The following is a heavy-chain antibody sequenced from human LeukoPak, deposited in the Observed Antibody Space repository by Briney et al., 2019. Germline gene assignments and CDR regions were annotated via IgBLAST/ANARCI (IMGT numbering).Heavy chain of an antibody. J-gene: IGHJ4*02. V-gene: IGHV3-21*01. CDR3: ARALTTLTYEGY. Sequence: PGGSLRLSCAASGFTFSSYTMHWIRQAPGKGLEWVSSISGSNSYIFYADSVKGRFTVSRDNAKDSLYLQMNSLRAEDTAVYYCARALTTLTYEGYWGQGTLVSVSS. D-gene: IGHD1-1*01. CDR1: GFTFSSYT. CDR2: ISGSNSYI.